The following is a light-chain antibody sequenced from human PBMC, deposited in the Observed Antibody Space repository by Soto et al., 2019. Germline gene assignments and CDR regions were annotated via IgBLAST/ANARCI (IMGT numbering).Light chain of an antibody. CDR3: QQYNNWPPDRT. V-gene: IGKV3-15*01. Sequence: EIVMTQAPATLSVSPGERATLSCRASQSVGSNLAWYQQKPGQAPRLLIYGASTRATGIPARFSGSGSGTDFTLTISSLHSEDFAIYFCQQYNNWPPDRTFVQGTKVEIK. CDR1: QSVGSN. J-gene: IGKJ1*01. CDR2: GAS.